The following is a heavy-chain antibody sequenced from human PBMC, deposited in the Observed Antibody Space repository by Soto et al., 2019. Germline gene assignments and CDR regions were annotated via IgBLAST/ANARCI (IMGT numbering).Heavy chain of an antibody. J-gene: IGHJ4*02. CDR3: ARAVAVAADFDY. V-gene: IGHV1-3*01. CDR1: GYTFTGYA. D-gene: IGHD6-19*01. Sequence: ASVKVSCTASGYTFTGYAMHWVRQAPGQRLEWMGWINAGNGNTKYSQKFQGRVAITRDTSASTAYMELSSLRSEDTAVYYCARAVAVAADFDYWGQGTLVTVSS. CDR2: INAGNGNT.